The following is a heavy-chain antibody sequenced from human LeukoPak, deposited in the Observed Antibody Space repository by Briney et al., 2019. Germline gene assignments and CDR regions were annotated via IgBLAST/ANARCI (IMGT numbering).Heavy chain of an antibody. J-gene: IGHJ5*02. CDR2: ISAYNGNT. D-gene: IGHD6-6*01. CDR1: GYTFTSYG. Sequence: GASVKVSCKASGYTFTSYGISWVRQAPGQGLEWTGWISAYNGNTNYAQKLQGRVTMTTDTSTSTAYMELRSLRSDDTAVYYCARDQDSSSSEGDWFDPWGQGTLVTVSS. V-gene: IGHV1-18*01. CDR3: ARDQDSSSSEGDWFDP.